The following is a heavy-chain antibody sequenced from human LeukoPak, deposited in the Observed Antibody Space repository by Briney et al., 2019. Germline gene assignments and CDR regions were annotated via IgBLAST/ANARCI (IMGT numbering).Heavy chain of an antibody. D-gene: IGHD6-19*01. Sequence: ASVKVSCKASGYTFTSYGIIWVRQAPGQRLEWMGWISAYNGNTNYAQKLQGRVTMTTYTSTSTAYMELRSLRSDDTAVYYCARASIAVAGLGHFQHWGQGTLVTVSS. V-gene: IGHV1-18*01. J-gene: IGHJ1*01. CDR3: ARASIAVAGLGHFQH. CDR1: GYTFTSYG. CDR2: ISAYNGNT.